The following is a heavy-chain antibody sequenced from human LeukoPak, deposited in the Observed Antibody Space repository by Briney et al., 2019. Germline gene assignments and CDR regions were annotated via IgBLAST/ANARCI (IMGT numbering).Heavy chain of an antibody. J-gene: IGHJ4*02. V-gene: IGHV3-11*04. CDR3: ARPGSGYYDSSGYDY. CDR1: GFTFSDYY. CDR2: ISSSGSTI. D-gene: IGHD3-22*01. Sequence: GRSLRPSCAASGFTFSDYYMSCIRHAPGKGLEWVSYISSSGSTIYYADSVKGRFTISRDNAKNSLYLHMNSLRAEDTAVYYCARPGSGYYDSSGYDYWGQGTLVTVSS.